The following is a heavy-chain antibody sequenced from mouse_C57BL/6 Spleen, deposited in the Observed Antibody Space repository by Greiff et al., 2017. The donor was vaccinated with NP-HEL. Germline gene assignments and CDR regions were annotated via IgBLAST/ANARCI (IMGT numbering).Heavy chain of an antibody. D-gene: IGHD1-1*01. V-gene: IGHV1-15*01. CDR2: IDPETGGT. CDR1: GYTFTDYE. Sequence: QVQLQQSGAELVRPGASVTLSCKASGYTFTDYEMHWVKQTPVHGLEWIGAIDPETGGTAYNQKFKGKAILTADKSSSTAYMELRSLTSEDSAVYYCTRSGFHYYGSSSVYWGPGTTLTVSS. CDR3: TRSGFHYYGSSSVY. J-gene: IGHJ2*01.